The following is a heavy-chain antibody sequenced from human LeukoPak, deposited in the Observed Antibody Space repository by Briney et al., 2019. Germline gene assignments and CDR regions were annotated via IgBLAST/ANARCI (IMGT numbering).Heavy chain of an antibody. CDR2: INHSGST. CDR1: GGSFSGYY. Sequence: PSETLSLTCAVYGGSFSGYYWSWIRQPPVKGLEWIGEINHSGSTNYNPSLKSRVTISVDTSKNQFSLKLSSVTAADTAVYYCARGLFLFDPWGQGTLVTVSS. D-gene: IGHD2/OR15-2a*01. J-gene: IGHJ5*02. V-gene: IGHV4-34*01. CDR3: ARGLFLFDP.